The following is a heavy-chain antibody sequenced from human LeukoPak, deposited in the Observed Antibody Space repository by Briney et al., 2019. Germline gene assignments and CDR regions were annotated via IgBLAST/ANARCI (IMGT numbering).Heavy chain of an antibody. CDR2: INHSGST. CDR1: GGSFSGYY. CDR3: ARSAVVVPAAMHYYYGMDV. J-gene: IGHJ6*04. Sequence: SETLSLTCAVYGGSFSGYYWSWIRQPPGKGLEWIGEINHSGSTNYNPSLKSRVTISVDPSKNQFSLKLSSVTAADTAVYYCARSAVVVPAAMHYYYGMDVWGKGTTVTVSS. D-gene: IGHD2-2*01. V-gene: IGHV4-34*01.